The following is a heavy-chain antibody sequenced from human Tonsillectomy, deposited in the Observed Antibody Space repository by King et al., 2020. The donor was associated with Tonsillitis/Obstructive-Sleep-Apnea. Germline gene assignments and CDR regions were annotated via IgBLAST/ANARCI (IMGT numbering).Heavy chain of an antibody. V-gene: IGHV1-69*09. CDR1: GGTFSSYA. Sequence: QLVQSGAEVKKPGSSVKVSCKASGGTFSSYAISWVRQAPGQGLEWMGRIIPILGIANYAQKFQGRVTITADKSTSTAYMELSSLRSEDTAVYYCASPEYYYDSSGSSHFYYWGQGTLVTVSS. CDR3: ASPEYYYDSSGSSHFYY. J-gene: IGHJ4*02. CDR2: IIPILGIA. D-gene: IGHD3-22*01.